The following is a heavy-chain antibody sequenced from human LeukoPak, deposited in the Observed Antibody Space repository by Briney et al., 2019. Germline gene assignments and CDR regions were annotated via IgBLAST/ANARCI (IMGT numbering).Heavy chain of an antibody. Sequence: SETLSLTCTVSGAFTDRRASTNSYYWSWIRQFPGKGLEWIGNIYNIGSVTYRPSLRSRVTMSIDMSKKQLSLRLTSVTAADTAVYFCATNSSGSALDYWGQGILVTVSS. CDR1: GAFTDRRASTNSYY. V-gene: IGHV4-61*01. CDR2: IYNIGSV. J-gene: IGHJ4*02. D-gene: IGHD3-22*01. CDR3: ATNSSGSALDY.